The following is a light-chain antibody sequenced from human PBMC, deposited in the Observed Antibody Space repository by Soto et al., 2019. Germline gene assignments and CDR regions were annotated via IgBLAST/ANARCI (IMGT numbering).Light chain of an antibody. CDR1: QSVSSNY. J-gene: IGKJ1*01. CDR3: QQYGGSPGT. CDR2: VAS. Sequence: EIVLTQSPVTLSLSPGERATLSCRASQSVSSNYLAWYQQKPGQAPRLLIYVASSRATGIPDRFSGSGSGTEFTLTISRLEPEDFAVYYCQQYGGSPGTFGQGTKVDIK. V-gene: IGKV3-20*01.